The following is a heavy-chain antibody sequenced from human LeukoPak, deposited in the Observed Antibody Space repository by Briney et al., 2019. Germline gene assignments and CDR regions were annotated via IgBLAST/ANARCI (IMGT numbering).Heavy chain of an antibody. J-gene: IGHJ4*02. CDR1: GFTFSSYW. CDR3: ARSGTPYSSSWAGIDY. CDR2: INSDGSST. D-gene: IGHD6-13*01. V-gene: IGHV3-74*01. Sequence: GGSLRLSCAASGFTFSSYWIHWVRQAPGKGLVWVSRINSDGSSTSYADSVKGRFTISRDNAKNTLYLQMNSLRAEDTAVFYCARSGTPYSSSWAGIDYWGQGTLVTVSS.